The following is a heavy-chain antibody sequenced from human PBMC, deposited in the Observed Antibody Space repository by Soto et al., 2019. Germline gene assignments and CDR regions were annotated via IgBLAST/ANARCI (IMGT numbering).Heavy chain of an antibody. CDR2: IRGKANTFAT. D-gene: IGHD3-10*01. CDR3: TRQYLLWGVFAY. Sequence: GGSLRLSCAAAGFTFGDSTSHWVRQASGKGLEWVGRIRGKANTFATSYAASVKGRFTISRDDSKNTAYLQMNSLNTEDTAVYYCTRQYLLWGVFAYWGHGSLVTVSS. CDR1: GFTFGDST. V-gene: IGHV3-73*01. J-gene: IGHJ4*01.